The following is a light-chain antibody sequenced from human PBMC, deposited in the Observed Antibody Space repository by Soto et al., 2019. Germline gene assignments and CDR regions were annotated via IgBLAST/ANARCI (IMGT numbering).Light chain of an antibody. CDR2: GAA. CDR1: QSVSSIY. CDR3: QQFGTSPPCT. V-gene: IGKV3-20*01. J-gene: IGKJ5*01. Sequence: EIVLTQSPGTLSLSPGERATLSCRSSQSVSSIYFAWYHQKPGQAPRLLIYGAASRDTGIPDRFSGSGYGTAFTLTISRLEHEDFAVYYCQQFGTSPPCTFGQGTRLQIK.